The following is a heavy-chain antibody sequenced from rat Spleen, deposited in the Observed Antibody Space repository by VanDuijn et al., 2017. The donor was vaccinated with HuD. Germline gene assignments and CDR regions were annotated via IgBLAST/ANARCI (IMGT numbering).Heavy chain of an antibody. CDR3: ARHGGLRNWFAY. V-gene: IGHV5S13*01. Sequence: EVQLVESGGGLVQPGRPLKISCIDSGLNFSSYDMAWVRQAPTKGLEWIASISTGGDNTYYRDSVKGRFTISRDDSKNTQYLQMDSLRSEDTATYYCARHGGLRNWFAYWGQGTLVTVSS. J-gene: IGHJ3*01. D-gene: IGHD1-11*01. CDR1: GLNFSSYD. CDR2: ISTGGDNT.